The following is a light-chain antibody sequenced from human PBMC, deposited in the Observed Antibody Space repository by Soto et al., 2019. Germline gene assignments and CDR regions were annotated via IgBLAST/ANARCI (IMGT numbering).Light chain of an antibody. CDR2: GAS. V-gene: IGKV3-15*01. CDR1: QSVSSN. CDR3: QQYKNWPPTWT. J-gene: IGKJ1*01. Sequence: EIVMTQSPATLSVSPGERATVACRASQSVSSNLAWYQQKPGQAPRLLIYGASTRATGIPARFSGSGSGTEFTLAISSLQGEDIAVYYCQQYKNWPPTWTFGQGTKVDIK.